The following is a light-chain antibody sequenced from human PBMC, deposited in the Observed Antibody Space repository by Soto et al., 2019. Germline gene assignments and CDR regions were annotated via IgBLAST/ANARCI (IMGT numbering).Light chain of an antibody. V-gene: IGKV1-39*01. CDR1: QSISSY. CDR3: QQTYSTPLT. J-gene: IGKJ4*01. CDR2: AAS. Sequence: DIQMTQSPASLSASVGDRVTITCRTSQSISSYLNWYQQKPGRAPKLLIYAASSLQSRLPSRFSGSGSGTDFTLTINSLQPEDFAAYYCQQTYSTPLTVGGGTKVEIK.